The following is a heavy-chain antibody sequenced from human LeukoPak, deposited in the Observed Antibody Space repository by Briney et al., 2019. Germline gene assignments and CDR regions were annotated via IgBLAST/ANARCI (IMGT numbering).Heavy chain of an antibody. J-gene: IGHJ6*02. V-gene: IGHV4-39*01. CDR2: IYYSGST. CDR3: ARRGPSCSNGVCYYNYYYGMDV. Sequence: SETLSLTCTVSGGSIRSSSHYWGWIRQPPGRGLEWIGSIYYSGSTYYNPSLKRRVSISVDTSKNRFSLKLSSVTAADTAVYFCARRGPSCSNGVCYYNYYYGMDVWGQGTTVTVSS. CDR1: GGSIRSSSHY. D-gene: IGHD2-8*01.